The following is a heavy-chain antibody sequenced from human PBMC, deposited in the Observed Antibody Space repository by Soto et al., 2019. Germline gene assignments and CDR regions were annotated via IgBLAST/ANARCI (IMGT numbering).Heavy chain of an antibody. J-gene: IGHJ2*01. D-gene: IGHD3-16*01. CDR2: MNANSGNT. CDR1: GFTFTSYD. V-gene: IGHV1-8*01. CDR3: ARFSLFGWYFDL. Sequence: QVQLVQSGAEVKKSGASVKVSCKASGFTFTSYDINWVRQATGQGLEWMGWMNANSGNTGYVQKFQGRVTMTRNTSISTAYMELSGLRSEDTAVYYGARFSLFGWYFDLWGRGTLVTVSS.